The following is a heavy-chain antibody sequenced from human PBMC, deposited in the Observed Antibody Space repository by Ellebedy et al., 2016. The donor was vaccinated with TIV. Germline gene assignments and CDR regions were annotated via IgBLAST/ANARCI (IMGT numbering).Heavy chain of an antibody. CDR1: GFTVSNTY. J-gene: IGHJ4*02. Sequence: PGGSLRLSCAASGFTVSNTYMSWVRQAPGKGLDWVSVLYSHNSTYYADSVKGRFTISRDNSQNSLYLQMSSLRAEDTAVYYCVKVIATSGWPYYFHYWGQGTLVTVSS. CDR3: VKVIATSGWPYYFHY. CDR2: LYSHNST. D-gene: IGHD6-19*01. V-gene: IGHV3-66*01.